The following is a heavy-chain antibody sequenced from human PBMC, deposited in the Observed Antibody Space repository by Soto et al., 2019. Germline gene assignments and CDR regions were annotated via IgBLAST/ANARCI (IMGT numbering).Heavy chain of an antibody. V-gene: IGHV3-74*01. J-gene: IGHJ4*02. D-gene: IGHD1-26*01. CDR3: AGGIVGAEQFDY. Sequence: EVQLVESGGGLVQPVGSLRVSCSASGFTFSGSCMHWVRQAPGKGLVWVSRINTAGSSTTYADSVKGRFTISRDNAKNTLFLQMNSLRADDTAVYYCAGGIVGAEQFDYGGQGTVVTVSS. CDR2: INTAGSST. CDR1: GFTFSGSC.